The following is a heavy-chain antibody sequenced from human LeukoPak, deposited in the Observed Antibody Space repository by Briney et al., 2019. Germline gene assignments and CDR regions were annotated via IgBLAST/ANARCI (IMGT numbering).Heavy chain of an antibody. D-gene: IGHD1-26*01. J-gene: IGHJ4*02. V-gene: IGHV3-7*01. Sequence: PGGSLRLSCAASGFTFTNSWMAWVRQAPGKGLEWVANIEQDGSTKHYADSLKGRFTISRDNPKNSLSLQMNSLRADDTALYYCARDTDGSLDYWGQGILVTVAS. CDR1: GFTFTNSW. CDR2: IEQDGSTK. CDR3: ARDTDGSLDY.